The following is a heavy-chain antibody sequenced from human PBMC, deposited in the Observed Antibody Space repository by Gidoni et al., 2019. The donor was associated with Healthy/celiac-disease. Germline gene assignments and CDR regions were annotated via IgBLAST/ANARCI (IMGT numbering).Heavy chain of an antibody. CDR2: IYYSGST. Sequence: QVQLHESCPGLVKPSQTLSPTCPVSGCSLSSGRYYCSWIRQPRGKGLEWIGYIYYSGSTYYNPSLKSRVTISVDTSKNQFSLKLSSVTAADTAVYYCARTSYCSSTSCQKYYYYYMDVWGKGTTVTVSS. D-gene: IGHD2-2*01. CDR3: ARTSYCSSTSCQKYYYYYMDV. V-gene: IGHV4-31*03. J-gene: IGHJ6*03. CDR1: GCSLSSGRYY.